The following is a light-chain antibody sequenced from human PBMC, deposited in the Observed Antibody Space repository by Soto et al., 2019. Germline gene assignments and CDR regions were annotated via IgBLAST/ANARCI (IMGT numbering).Light chain of an antibody. CDR1: QSISSN. V-gene: IGKV3-15*01. CDR3: QQYNNWHLT. J-gene: IGKJ4*01. CDR2: GAS. Sequence: EIVMTQSPATLSVSPGDRATLSCRASQSISSNLAWYQQKPGQAPRLLIYGASTRATGIPARFSGSGSGTEFTLTISSLQSADFSVYYCQQYNNWHLTFGGGTKVEIK.